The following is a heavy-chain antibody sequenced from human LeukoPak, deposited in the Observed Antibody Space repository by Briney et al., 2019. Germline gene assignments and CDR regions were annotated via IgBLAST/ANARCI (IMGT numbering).Heavy chain of an antibody. J-gene: IGHJ4*02. CDR3: ARGPVSYSGRYQLDY. D-gene: IGHD1-26*01. CDR2: IIPIFGTA. CDR1: GGTFSSYA. V-gene: IGHV1-69*13. Sequence: SVKVSCKASGGTFSSYAISWVRQAPGQELEWMGGIIPIFGTANYAQKFQGRVTITADESTSTAYMELSSLRSEDTAVYYCARGPVSYSGRYQLDYWGQGTLVTVSS.